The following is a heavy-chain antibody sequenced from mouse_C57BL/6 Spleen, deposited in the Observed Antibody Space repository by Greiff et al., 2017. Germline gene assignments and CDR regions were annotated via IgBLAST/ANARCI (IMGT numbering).Heavy chain of an antibody. Sequence: EVMLVESGGDLVKPGGSLKLSCAASGFTFSSYGMSWVRQTPDQRLEWVATISSGGSYTDYPDSVKGRFTISRDTAKTTLYLQMSSLKSEDTAMYYCARHVKYYGSSLYWYFDVWGTGTTVTVSS. CDR3: ARHVKYYGSSLYWYFDV. CDR2: ISSGGSYT. V-gene: IGHV5-6*01. CDR1: GFTFSSYG. J-gene: IGHJ1*03. D-gene: IGHD1-1*01.